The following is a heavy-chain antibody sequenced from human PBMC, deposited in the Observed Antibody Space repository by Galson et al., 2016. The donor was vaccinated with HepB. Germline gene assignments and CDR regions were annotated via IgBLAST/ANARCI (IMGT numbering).Heavy chain of an antibody. D-gene: IGHD3/OR15-3a*01. CDR1: GFTFSNAS. Sequence: SLRLSCAASGFTFSNASLSWVRQAPGKGLEWVGRIKSKTDGGPTDYAAPVKGRFTISRDESKNMLYLQMNSLKTEDTAVYHCTTHPWTPSVGSIYDFDYWGQGTLVTVSS. CDR3: TTHPWTPSVGSIYDFDY. J-gene: IGHJ4*02. CDR2: IKSKTDGGPT. V-gene: IGHV3-15*01.